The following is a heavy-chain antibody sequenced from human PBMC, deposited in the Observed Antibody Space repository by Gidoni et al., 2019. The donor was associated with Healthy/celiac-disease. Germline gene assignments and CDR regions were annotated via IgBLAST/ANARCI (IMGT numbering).Heavy chain of an antibody. D-gene: IGHD3-10*01. CDR3: ARARRGENFDY. V-gene: IGHV3-53*01. CDR1: GFTVSSNY. J-gene: IGHJ4*02. CDR2: IYSGGST. Sequence: EVQLVESGGGLIQPGGSLRLSCAVSGFTVSSNYMSWVRQAPGKGLEWVSVIYSGGSTYYADSVKGRFIISRDNSKNTLYLQMNSLRAEDTAVYNCARARRGENFDYWGQGTLVTVSS.